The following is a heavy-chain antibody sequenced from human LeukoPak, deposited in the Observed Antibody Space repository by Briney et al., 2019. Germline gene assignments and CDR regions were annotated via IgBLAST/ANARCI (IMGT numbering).Heavy chain of an antibody. D-gene: IGHD1-1*01. Sequence: SETLSLTCTVSGGSISSYYWSWIRQPPGKGLEWIGYIYYSGSTNYNPSLKSRVTISVDTSKNQFSLKLSSVTAADTAVYYCARVNWNDVGPDYWGQGIRVTVSS. CDR2: IYYSGST. CDR1: GGSISSYY. J-gene: IGHJ4*02. CDR3: ARVNWNDVGPDY. V-gene: IGHV4-59*01.